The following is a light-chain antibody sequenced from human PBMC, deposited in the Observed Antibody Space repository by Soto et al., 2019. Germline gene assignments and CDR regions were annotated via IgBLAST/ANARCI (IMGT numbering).Light chain of an antibody. J-gene: IGKJ1*01. CDR3: QQYNSWPRT. CDR2: GAS. CDR1: QGVNTN. Sequence: EIVMTQSPATLSVSPGERATLSCRASQGVNTNLAWYQQKPGQAPQLLIYGASTRATGVPARFNGSGSGTESTLTITSLQSEDFPTYSCQQYNSWPRTFGHGTKV. V-gene: IGKV3-15*01.